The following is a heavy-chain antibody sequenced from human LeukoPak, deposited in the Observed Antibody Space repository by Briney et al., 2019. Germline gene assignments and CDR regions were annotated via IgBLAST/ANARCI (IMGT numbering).Heavy chain of an antibody. D-gene: IGHD2-21*02. Sequence: GGSLRLSCAASGFTFSSYAMSWVRQAPGKGLEWVSAISGSGGSTYYADSVKGRFTISRDNSKNTLYLQMNSLRAEDTAVYYCAKDIYCGGDCYIRAGDSWGQGTLVTVSS. CDR3: AKDIYCGGDCYIRAGDS. V-gene: IGHV3-23*01. CDR2: ISGSGGST. J-gene: IGHJ4*02. CDR1: GFTFSSYA.